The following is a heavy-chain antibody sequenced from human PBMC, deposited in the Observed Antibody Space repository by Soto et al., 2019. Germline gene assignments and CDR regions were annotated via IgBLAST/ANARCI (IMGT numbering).Heavy chain of an antibody. CDR3: ARDGLRNSSWNYYDGMDV. CDR1: GGTFSSYT. Sequence: QVQLVQSGTEVKKPGSSVKVSCKASGGTFSSYTLSWVRQAPGQGLEWMGRIIPVLGIANYAQKFQGRVTITADKSTSTAYMELSSLRSEDTAVYYCARDGLRNSSWNYYDGMDVWGQGTTVTVSS. V-gene: IGHV1-69*08. D-gene: IGHD6-13*01. J-gene: IGHJ6*02. CDR2: IIPVLGIA.